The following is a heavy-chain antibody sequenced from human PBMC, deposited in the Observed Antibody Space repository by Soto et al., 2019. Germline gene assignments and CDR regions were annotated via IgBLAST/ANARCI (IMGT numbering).Heavy chain of an antibody. CDR1: GASVSSTYW. J-gene: IGHJ4*02. V-gene: IGHV4-4*02. CDR2: INHRGSA. CDR3: ARYNAASGTYYFDY. D-gene: IGHD6-13*01. Sequence: SETLSLTCAVSGASVSSTYWWSWVRQPPGKGPEWIGEINHRGSANYNPSLKSRVTMSLDISKSQFSLRLTSVTAADTVVYFCARYNAASGTYYFDYWGRGALVTVSS.